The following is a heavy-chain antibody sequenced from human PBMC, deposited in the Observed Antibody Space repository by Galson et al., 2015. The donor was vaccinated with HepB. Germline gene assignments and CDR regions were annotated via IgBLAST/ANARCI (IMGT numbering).Heavy chain of an antibody. CDR2: INHSGST. CDR1: GGSLSDYY. Sequence: TLSLTCAVYGGSLSDYYWTWVRQSPGKGLEWIGDINHSGSTNYNPSLKRRVTISLETSKKQFSLNVSSVSAADTAVYYCARRYCSGTSCYYRYYYGMDVWGQGATVTVS. CDR3: ARRYCSGTSCYYRYYYGMDV. D-gene: IGHD2-2*01. V-gene: IGHV4-34*01. J-gene: IGHJ6*02.